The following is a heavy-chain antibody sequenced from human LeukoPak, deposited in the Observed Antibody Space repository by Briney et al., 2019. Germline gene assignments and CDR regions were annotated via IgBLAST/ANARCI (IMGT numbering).Heavy chain of an antibody. V-gene: IGHV3-23*01. J-gene: IGHJ4*02. CDR3: AKSVEHSNYRKFHD. Sequence: GGSLRLSCAASAFTFSSYAMSWVRQAPGKGPEWVSGISGGGGGTYYADSVKGRFTISRANSKNTLYLQMKSLRVDDTAVYYCAKSVEHSNYRKFHDWGQGTLVTVSS. CDR1: AFTFSSYA. D-gene: IGHD4-11*01. CDR2: ISGGGGGT.